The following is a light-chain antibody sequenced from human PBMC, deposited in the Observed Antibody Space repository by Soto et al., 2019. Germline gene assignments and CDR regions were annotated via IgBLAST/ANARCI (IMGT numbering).Light chain of an antibody. CDR2: SNN. CDR3: AAWDDSLSGHVV. Sequence: QSVLTQPPSASGTPGQRVTISCSGSSSNIGSNYVYWYQQLPGTAPKLLIYSNNHRPSGVPARFSGSKSGTSASLAISGLRSEDEADYYCAAWDDSLSGHVVFGGGTKLTVL. V-gene: IGLV1-47*02. J-gene: IGLJ2*01. CDR1: SSNIGSNY.